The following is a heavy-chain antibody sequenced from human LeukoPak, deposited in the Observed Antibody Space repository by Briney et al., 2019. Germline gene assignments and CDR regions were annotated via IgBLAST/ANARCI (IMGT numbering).Heavy chain of an antibody. V-gene: IGHV1-18*01. CDR2: ISAFNCNT. J-gene: IGHJ4*02. Sequence: ASVKVSCKASGYTFTSYGISWVRQAPGQGLEWMGWISAFNCNTNYARKLQGRVTMTTDTSTSTAYMELRGLRSDDTAVYYCARAGAAVTTHFDYWGQGTLVTVSS. D-gene: IGHD4-17*01. CDR1: GYTFTSYG. CDR3: ARAGAAVTTHFDY.